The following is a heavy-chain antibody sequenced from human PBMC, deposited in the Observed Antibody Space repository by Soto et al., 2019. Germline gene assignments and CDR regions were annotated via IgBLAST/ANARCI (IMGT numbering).Heavy chain of an antibody. CDR2: IYYSGST. Sequence: SETLSLTCTVSGGSISSGDYYWSWIRQPPGKGLEWIGYIYYSGSTYYNPSLKSRVTISVDTSKNQFSLKLSSVAAADTAVYYCAGSARDLNEVVRYYYYGMDVWGQGTTVTVSS. V-gene: IGHV4-30-4*01. CDR1: GGSISSGDYY. J-gene: IGHJ6*02. CDR3: AGSARDLNEVVRYYYYGMDV. D-gene: IGHD3-22*01.